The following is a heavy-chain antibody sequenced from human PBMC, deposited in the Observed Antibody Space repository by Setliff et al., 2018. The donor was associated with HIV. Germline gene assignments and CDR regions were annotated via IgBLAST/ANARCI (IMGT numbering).Heavy chain of an antibody. CDR1: GFTFSDYS. J-gene: IGHJ6*02. Sequence: PGGSLRLSCAASGFTFSDYSMSWVRQAPGKGLEWVSGCSGDSTYYADSVKGRFTISRDNSKNTLYLQMNSLRAEDTAVYYCARDPGRYNGMDVWGQGTTVTVSS. D-gene: IGHD1-20*01. CDR3: ARDPGRYNGMDV. CDR2: CSGDST. V-gene: IGHV3-66*01.